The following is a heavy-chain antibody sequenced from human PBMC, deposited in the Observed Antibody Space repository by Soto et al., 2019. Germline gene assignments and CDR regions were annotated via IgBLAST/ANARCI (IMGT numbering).Heavy chain of an antibody. V-gene: IGHV3-21*01. CDR2: ISRTGTYI. CDR3: ARTTFGVVAGYGLDV. CDR1: GFTFKNYD. Sequence: GGSLRLSCAASGFTFKNYDMSWVRQAPGEGLEWVSSISRTGTYISYADSVKGRFTISRDSANNSLYLQMNSLRAEDTAVYYCARTTFGVVAGYGLDVWGKGTTVTVSS. D-gene: IGHD3-3*01. J-gene: IGHJ6*04.